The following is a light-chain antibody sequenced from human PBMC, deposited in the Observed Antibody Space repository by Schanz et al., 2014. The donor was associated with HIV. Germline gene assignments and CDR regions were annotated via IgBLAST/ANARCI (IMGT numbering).Light chain of an antibody. CDR2: KAS. CDR1: QGIRND. Sequence: DIQMTQSPSSLSASVGARVTITCRASQGIRNDLGWYQQKPGTAPKLLIYKASSLESGVPSRFSGSGSGTEFTLTITSLQPDDFATYYCQQCVTYPYTFGQGTKLDIK. CDR3: QQCVTYPYT. V-gene: IGKV1-17*01. J-gene: IGKJ2*01.